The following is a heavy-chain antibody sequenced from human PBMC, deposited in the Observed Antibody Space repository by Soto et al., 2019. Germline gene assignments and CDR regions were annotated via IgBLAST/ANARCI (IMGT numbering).Heavy chain of an antibody. V-gene: IGHV4-38-2*02. D-gene: IGHD5-12*01. CDR1: GYSISSGCF. Sequence: QVQLQESGPGLVKPSETLSLTCAVSGYSISSGCFWGWIRQPPGKGLEWIANMYHDGNTHYNPSLKSRVTRSVDTSKNQFSLKLNSVTAADTAVYYCARESSSGYHSYDYWGQGILVTVSS. CDR3: ARESSSGYHSYDY. CDR2: MYHDGNT. J-gene: IGHJ4*02.